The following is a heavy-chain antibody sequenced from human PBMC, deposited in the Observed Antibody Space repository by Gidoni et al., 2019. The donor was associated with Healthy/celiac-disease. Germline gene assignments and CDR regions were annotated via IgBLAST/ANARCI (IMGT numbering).Heavy chain of an antibody. V-gene: IGHV4-39*01. CDR1: GGSISSSSYY. CDR3: ARRGPRFLEWLPILGDAFDI. D-gene: IGHD3-3*01. Sequence: QLQLQESGPGLVKPSETLSLTCTVSGGSISSSSYYWGWIRQPPGKGLEWIGSIYYSGSTYYNPSLKSRVTISVDTSKNQFSLKLSSVTAADTAVYYCARRGPRFLEWLPILGDAFDIWGQGTMVTVSS. J-gene: IGHJ3*02. CDR2: IYYSGST.